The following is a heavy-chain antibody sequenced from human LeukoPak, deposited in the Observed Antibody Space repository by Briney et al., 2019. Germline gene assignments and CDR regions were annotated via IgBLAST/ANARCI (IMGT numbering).Heavy chain of an antibody. D-gene: IGHD5-18*01. CDR2: IYYSGST. Sequence: SETLSLTCTVSGHSISSYYWSWIRQPPGKGLEWIGFIYYSGSTNYNPSLKSRVTISVDTSKNQFSLKLSSVTAADTAVYYCARVIEGGYSYGSYYYYMDVWGKGTTVTISS. CDR3: ARVIEGGYSYGSYYYYMDV. J-gene: IGHJ6*03. V-gene: IGHV4-59*01. CDR1: GHSISSYY.